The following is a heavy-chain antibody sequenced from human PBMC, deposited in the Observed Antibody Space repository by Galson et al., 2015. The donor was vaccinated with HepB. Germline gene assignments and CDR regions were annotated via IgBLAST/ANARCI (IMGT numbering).Heavy chain of an antibody. CDR1: GGSISSGDYY. Sequence: TLSLTCTVSGGSISSGDYYWSWIRQPPGKGLEWIGYIYNSGSTYYNPSLKSRVTISVDNSKNQFSLKVSSVTAADTAVYYCARGLGKRSVGYFDLWGRGTLVTVSS. V-gene: IGHV4-30-4*01. J-gene: IGHJ2*01. CDR3: ARGLGKRSVGYFDL. D-gene: IGHD5-24*01. CDR2: IYNSGST.